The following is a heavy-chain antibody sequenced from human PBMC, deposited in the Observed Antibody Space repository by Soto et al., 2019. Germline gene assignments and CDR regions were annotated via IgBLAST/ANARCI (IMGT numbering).Heavy chain of an antibody. V-gene: IGHV4-31*03. Sequence: SETLSLTCTVSGGSISSGGYYWSWIRQHPGKGLEWIGYIYYSGSTYYNPSLKSRVTISVDTSKNQFSLKLSSVTAADTAVYYCARDLLWVEKSYYYYGMDVWGQGTTVTVSS. D-gene: IGHD3-16*01. J-gene: IGHJ6*02. CDR2: IYYSGST. CDR1: GGSISSGGYY. CDR3: ARDLLWVEKSYYYYGMDV.